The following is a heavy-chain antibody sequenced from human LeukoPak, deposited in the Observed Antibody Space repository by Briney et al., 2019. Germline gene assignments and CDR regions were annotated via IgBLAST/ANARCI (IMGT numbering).Heavy chain of an antibody. J-gene: IGHJ4*02. CDR1: GFNFGMYS. CDR2: IDSGDNT. V-gene: IGHV3-64*01. CDR3: ATRVTYYGEYRY. D-gene: IGHD1-26*01. Sequence: GGSLRLSCVASGFNFGMYSMDWVGQAPGKGLEYVSGIDSGDNTYYARSVKGRYTISRDNSKNTLYLQMDSLGLEDMGLFYCATRVTYYGEYRYWGQGTLVTVSA.